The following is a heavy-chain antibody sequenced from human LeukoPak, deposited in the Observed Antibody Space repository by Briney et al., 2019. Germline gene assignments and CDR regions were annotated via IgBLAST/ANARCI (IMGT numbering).Heavy chain of an antibody. Sequence: SETLSLTCTVSGDSMTSTFSWGWIRQPPGKGLEWIGSIYNSGSTYYNPSLKSRVTTLVDTSKNQFSLKLNSVTAADTAVYYCARDRDLRWFYYWGQGTLVTVSS. CDR3: ARDRDLRWFYY. D-gene: IGHD2-21*01. CDR1: GDSMTSTFS. CDR2: IYNSGST. V-gene: IGHV4-38-2*02. J-gene: IGHJ4*02.